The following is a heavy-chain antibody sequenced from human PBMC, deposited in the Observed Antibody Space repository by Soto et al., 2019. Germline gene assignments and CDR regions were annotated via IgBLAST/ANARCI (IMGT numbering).Heavy chain of an antibody. V-gene: IGHV1-3*01. CDR2: INAGNGNT. Sequence: ASVKVSCKASGYTFTSYAMHWVRQAPGQRLEWMGWINAGNGNTKYSQKFQGRVTITRDTSASTAYMELSSLRSEDTAVYYCARDWEDIVVVPAAMRPPSFLFDPWGQGTLVTVSS. CDR3: ARDWEDIVVVPAAMRPPSFLFDP. D-gene: IGHD2-2*01. CDR1: GYTFTSYA. J-gene: IGHJ5*02.